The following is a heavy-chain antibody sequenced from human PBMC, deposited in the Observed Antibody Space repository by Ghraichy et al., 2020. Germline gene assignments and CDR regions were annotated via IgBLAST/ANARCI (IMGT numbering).Heavy chain of an antibody. Sequence: ASVKVSCKASGYTFTSYGISWVRQAPGQGLEWMGWISAYNGNTNYAQKLQGRVTMTTDTSTSTAYMELRSLRSDDTAVYYCARMDTAMVRSAFDIWGQGTMVTVSS. CDR2: ISAYNGNT. J-gene: IGHJ3*02. D-gene: IGHD5-18*01. V-gene: IGHV1-18*01. CDR3: ARMDTAMVRSAFDI. CDR1: GYTFTSYG.